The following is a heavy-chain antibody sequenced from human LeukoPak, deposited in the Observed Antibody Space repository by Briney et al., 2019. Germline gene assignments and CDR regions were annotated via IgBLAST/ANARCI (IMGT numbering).Heavy chain of an antibody. D-gene: IGHD2-2*01. Sequence: GASVKVSCKASGGTFSSYAISWVRQAPGQGLEWMGGIIPIFGTANYAQKFQGRVTITADKSTSTAYMELSSLRSEDTAVYYCARGSYCSSTSCYSYFDYWGQGTLVTVSS. V-gene: IGHV1-69*06. CDR3: ARGSYCSSTSCYSYFDY. CDR2: IIPIFGTA. J-gene: IGHJ4*02. CDR1: GGTFSSYA.